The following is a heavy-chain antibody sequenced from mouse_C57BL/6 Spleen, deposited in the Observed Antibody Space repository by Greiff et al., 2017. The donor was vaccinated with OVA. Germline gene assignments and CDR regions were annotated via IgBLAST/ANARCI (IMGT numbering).Heavy chain of an antibody. V-gene: IGHV1-26*01. CDR2: INPNNGGT. J-gene: IGHJ3*01. D-gene: IGHD2-14*01. CDR3: ARERYRDAWFAY. Sequence: EVQLQQSGPELVKPGASVKISCKASGYTFTDYYMNWVKQSHGKSLEWIGDINPNNGGTSYNQKFKGKATLTVDKSSSTAYMELRSLTSEDSAVYYCARERYRDAWFAYWGQGTLVTVSA. CDR1: GYTFTDYY.